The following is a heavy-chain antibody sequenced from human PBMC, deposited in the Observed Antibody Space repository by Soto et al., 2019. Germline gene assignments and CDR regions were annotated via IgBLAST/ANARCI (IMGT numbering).Heavy chain of an antibody. CDR3: ARPYFSSSSMFDY. V-gene: IGHV4-39*01. D-gene: IGHD6-6*01. J-gene: IGHJ4*02. CDR2: IYHTGTT. CDR1: GDSISSSTYY. Sequence: TLSLTCTVSGDSISSSTYYWGWIRQPPGKGLEWIGCIYHTGTTYYNPSLKSRVTISVDTSKNQFSLKLSSVTAADTAVYYCARPYFSSSSMFDYWGQGTLVTVSS.